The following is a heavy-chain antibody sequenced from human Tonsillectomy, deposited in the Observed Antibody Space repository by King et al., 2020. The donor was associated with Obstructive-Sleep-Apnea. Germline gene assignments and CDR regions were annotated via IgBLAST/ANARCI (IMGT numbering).Heavy chain of an antibody. D-gene: IGHD3-10*01. CDR1: GYTFTSYH. V-gene: IGHV1-46*01. Sequence: QLVQSGAEVKKPGASVKVSCKASGYTFTSYHLHWVRQAPGQGFEWMGIFNPSGGRTTYAQKFQGRVTMTRDTPTTPFYMEVSSLRSEDTAVYYCARGSGSSSFSWFDPWGQGTLVTVSS. CDR2: FNPSGGRT. CDR3: ARGSGSSSFSWFDP. J-gene: IGHJ5*02.